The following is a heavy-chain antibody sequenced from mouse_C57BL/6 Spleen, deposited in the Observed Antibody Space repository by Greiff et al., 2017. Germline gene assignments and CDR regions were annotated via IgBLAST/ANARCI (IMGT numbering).Heavy chain of an antibody. Sequence: QVQLQQSGPELVKPGASVKISCKASGYAFSSSWMNWVKQRPGKGLEWIGRIYPGDGDTNYNGKFKGKATLTADKSSSTAYMQLSSLTSADSAVYFCASTVVAPYYAMDYWGQGTSVTVSS. CDR1: GYAFSSSW. D-gene: IGHD1-1*01. CDR3: ASTVVAPYYAMDY. J-gene: IGHJ4*01. V-gene: IGHV1-82*01. CDR2: IYPGDGDT.